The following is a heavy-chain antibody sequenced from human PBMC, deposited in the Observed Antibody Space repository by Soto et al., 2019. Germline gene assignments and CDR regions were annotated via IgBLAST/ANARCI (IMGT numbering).Heavy chain of an antibody. Sequence: SCKASGYTFTGYYMHWVRQAPGQGLEGMGWINPNSGGTNYAQKFQGWVTMTRDTSISTAYMELSRLRSDDTAVYYCARGGRIAARPDYYYYYGMDVWGQGTTVTVSS. V-gene: IGHV1-2*04. J-gene: IGHJ6*02. CDR2: INPNSGGT. D-gene: IGHD6-6*01. CDR1: GYTFTGYY. CDR3: ARGGRIAARPDYYYYYGMDV.